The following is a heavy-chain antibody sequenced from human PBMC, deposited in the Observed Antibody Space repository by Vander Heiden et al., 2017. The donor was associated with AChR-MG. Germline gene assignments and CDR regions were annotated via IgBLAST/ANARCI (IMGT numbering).Heavy chain of an antibody. CDR2: INHSGST. CDR3: ARSSQCRYCSSTSRTIDY. V-gene: IGHV4-34*01. CDR1: GGSFSGYY. Sequence: QVQLQQWGAGLLKPSETLSLTCAVYGGSFSGYYGGWSRQPPGKGLEGVGEINHSGSTNYNPSLKRRVTISVDTSKNQFSLKLSSVTAAETAVYYCARSSQCRYCSSTSRTIDYWGQGTLVTVSS. D-gene: IGHD2-2*01. J-gene: IGHJ4*02.